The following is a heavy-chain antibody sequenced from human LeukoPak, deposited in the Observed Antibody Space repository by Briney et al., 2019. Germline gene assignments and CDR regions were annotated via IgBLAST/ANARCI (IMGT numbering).Heavy chain of an antibody. J-gene: IGHJ4*02. V-gene: IGHV3-9*01. D-gene: IGHD4-23*01. CDR2: ISWNSDTI. CDR1: GFTFDDSA. Sequence: GGSLRLSCAASGFTFDDSAMHWVRQRPGKGLEWVSGISWNSDTIVYADSVKGRFTISRDNSKNTLYLQMNSLRVDDTAIYYCAKIGGNVVYWGQGTLVTVSS. CDR3: AKIGGNVVY.